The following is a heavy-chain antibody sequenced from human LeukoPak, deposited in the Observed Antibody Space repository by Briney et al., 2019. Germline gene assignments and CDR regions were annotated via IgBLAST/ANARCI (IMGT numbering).Heavy chain of an antibody. CDR3: AKGNSGYGDAFDI. Sequence: GGSLRLSCAASGFIFSSYAMSWVRQAPGKGLEWVSAISGSGGSTYYADSVKGRFTISRDNSKNTLYLQMNSLRAEDTAVYYCAKGNSGYGDAFDIWGQGTMVTVSS. V-gene: IGHV3-23*01. J-gene: IGHJ3*02. D-gene: IGHD3-22*01. CDR2: ISGSGGST. CDR1: GFIFSSYA.